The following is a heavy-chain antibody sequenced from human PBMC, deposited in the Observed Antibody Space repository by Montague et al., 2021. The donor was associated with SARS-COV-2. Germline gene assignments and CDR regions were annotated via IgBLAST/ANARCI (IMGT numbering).Heavy chain of an antibody. Sequence: SETLSLTCAVYGGSFSGYYWSWIRQPPGKGLEWIGVISHSGSTNYNPSLKSRVTISIDTSKNQFSLRLSSVTAADTAVYYCARISRNSGFVGVFDIWGQGTLVTVSS. D-gene: IGHD3-22*01. J-gene: IGHJ3*02. V-gene: IGHV4-34*01. CDR2: ISHSGST. CDR1: GGSFSGYY. CDR3: ARISRNSGFVGVFDI.